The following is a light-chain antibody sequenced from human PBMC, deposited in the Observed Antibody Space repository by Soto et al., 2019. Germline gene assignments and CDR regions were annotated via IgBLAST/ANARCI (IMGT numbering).Light chain of an antibody. Sequence: IQMTQSPTSLAASVGDRVTSTCRASQSMRIFLTWYPQKPGKAPTHLIYGASTLQSGVPSRFSGSGSGTDFTLNITSLQPEDFGSYFCQQTYSTLTFGGGTKVDIK. CDR1: QSMRIF. J-gene: IGKJ4*01. CDR3: QQTYSTLT. V-gene: IGKV1-39*01. CDR2: GAS.